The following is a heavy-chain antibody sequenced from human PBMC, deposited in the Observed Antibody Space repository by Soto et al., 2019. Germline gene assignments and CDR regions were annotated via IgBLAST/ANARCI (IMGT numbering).Heavy chain of an antibody. V-gene: IGHV3-23*01. CDR2: ISGSGGST. CDR3: AKDLSPLYYYYGKDV. J-gene: IGHJ6*02. CDR1: GFTTSSYA. Sequence: PVGSLRLSCAASGFTTSSYAMSWVRQAPGKGLEWVSAISGSGGSTYYADSVKGRFTISRDNSKNTLYLQMNSLRAEDTAVYYCAKDLSPLYYYYGKDVWGQGNTVTVSS.